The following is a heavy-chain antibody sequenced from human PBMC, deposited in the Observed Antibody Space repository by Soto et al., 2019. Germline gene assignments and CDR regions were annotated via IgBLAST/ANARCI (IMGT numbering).Heavy chain of an antibody. D-gene: IGHD2-21*01. CDR2: ISSSSSYI. CDR1: GFTFSSYS. V-gene: IGHV3-21*01. J-gene: IGHJ4*02. CDR3: ARDLGGGDGYNSLGC. Sequence: EVQLVESGGGLVKPGGSLRLSCAASGFTFSSYSMNWVRQAPGKGLEWVSSISSSSSYIYYADSVKGRFTISRDNAKNSLYLQMNSLRAEDTAVYYCARDLGGGDGYNSLGCWGQGTLVTVSS.